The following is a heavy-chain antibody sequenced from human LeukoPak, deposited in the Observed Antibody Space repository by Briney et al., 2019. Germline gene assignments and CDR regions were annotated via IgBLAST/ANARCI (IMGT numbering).Heavy chain of an antibody. CDR2: VYSIGNT. D-gene: IGHD6-19*01. CDR1: GGSISGYY. V-gene: IGHV4-59*12. J-gene: IGHJ3*02. Sequence: SETLSLTCTVAGGSISGYYWSWFRQSPGRGLEWIGYVYSIGNTNYNPSLRSRVTISVDTSKNQFSLRLTSVTAADTAVYYCARGEGSGWCWAFDIWGQGTMVTVSS. CDR3: ARGEGSGWCWAFDI.